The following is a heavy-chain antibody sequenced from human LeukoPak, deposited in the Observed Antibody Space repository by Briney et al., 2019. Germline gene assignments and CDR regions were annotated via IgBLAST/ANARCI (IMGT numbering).Heavy chain of an antibody. Sequence: SETLSLTCAVYIESFIGYYWTWIRQPPGKGLEWIGEINHSGSTNYNPSLKSRVTISADTSKNQFSLKLSSVTAADTAVYYCARVRGDLSIDYWGQGNVVTVSS. CDR2: INHSGST. D-gene: IGHD2-21*02. J-gene: IGHJ4*02. V-gene: IGHV4-34*01. CDR1: IESFIGYY. CDR3: ARVRGDLSIDY.